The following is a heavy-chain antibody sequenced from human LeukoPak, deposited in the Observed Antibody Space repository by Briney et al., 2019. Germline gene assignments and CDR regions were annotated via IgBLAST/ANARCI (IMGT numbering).Heavy chain of an antibody. CDR1: GVTFSSYW. V-gene: IGHV3-7*01. J-gene: IGHJ4*02. Sequence: GGSLRLSCAASGVTFSSYWMSWGRQAPGKGREWVANIKQDGSEKYYVDSVKGRFTISRVNAKNSLYLKMNSLRAEDTAVYYCARPYGYSGYDYGYWGQGTLVTVSS. CDR3: ARPYGYSGYDYGY. CDR2: IKQDGSEK. D-gene: IGHD5-12*01.